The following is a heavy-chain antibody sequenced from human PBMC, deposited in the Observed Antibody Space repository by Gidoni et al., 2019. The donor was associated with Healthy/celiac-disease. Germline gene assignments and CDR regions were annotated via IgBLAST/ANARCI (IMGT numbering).Heavy chain of an antibody. CDR2: IYYSGST. Sequence: QVQLQESGPGLVKPSQTLSLTCTVSGGSISSGGYYWSWIRQHPGKGLEWIVYIYYSGSTYYHPSLKSRVTISVDTSKNQFSLKLSSVTAADTAVYYCARDPPGSGSGASQTWGQGTLVTVSS. J-gene: IGHJ4*02. CDR3: ARDPPGSGSGASQT. CDR1: GGSISSGGYY. V-gene: IGHV4-31*03. D-gene: IGHD3-22*01.